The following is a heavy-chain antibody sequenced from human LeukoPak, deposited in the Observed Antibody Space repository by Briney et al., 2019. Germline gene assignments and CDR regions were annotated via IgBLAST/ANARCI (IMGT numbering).Heavy chain of an antibody. CDR3: ARGGGSYYEVWWFDP. CDR2: IYTSGST. D-gene: IGHD1-26*01. V-gene: IGHV4-4*07. J-gene: IGHJ5*02. Sequence: SETLSLTGTVSGGSISSYYWSWIRQPAGKGLEWIGRIYTSGSTNYNPSLKSRVTMSVDTSKNQFSLKLSSVTAADTAVYYCARGGGSYYEVWWFDPWGQGTLVTVSS. CDR1: GGSISSYY.